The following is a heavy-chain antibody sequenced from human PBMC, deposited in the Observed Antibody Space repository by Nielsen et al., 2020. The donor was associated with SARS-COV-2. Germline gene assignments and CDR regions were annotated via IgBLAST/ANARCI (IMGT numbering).Heavy chain of an antibody. V-gene: IGHV4-59*12. CDR1: GGSISSYY. D-gene: IGHD2-2*01. Sequence: GSLRLSCTVSGGSISSYYWSWIRQPPGKGLEWIGYIYYSGSTNYNPSLKSRVTISVDTSKNQFSLKLSSVTAADTAVYYCARAFGDCSSTSCSGIEYYFDYWGQGTLVTVSS. CDR3: ARAFGDCSSTSCSGIEYYFDY. CDR2: IYYSGST. J-gene: IGHJ4*02.